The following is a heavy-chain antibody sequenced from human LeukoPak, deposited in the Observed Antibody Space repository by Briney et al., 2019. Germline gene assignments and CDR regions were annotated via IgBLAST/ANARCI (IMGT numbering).Heavy chain of an antibody. D-gene: IGHD3-10*01. V-gene: IGHV1-2*02. CDR3: ARDFMVRGVTTLDY. J-gene: IGHJ4*02. CDR1: EYTFLGHH. Sequence: ASVKVSCKASEYTFLGHHMHWVRQAPGQGLEWMGWINPNSGGINYAQKFQGRVTMTRDTSISTAYMELSSLRYDDTAIYYCARDFMVRGVTTLDYWGQGTLVTVSS. CDR2: INPNSGGI.